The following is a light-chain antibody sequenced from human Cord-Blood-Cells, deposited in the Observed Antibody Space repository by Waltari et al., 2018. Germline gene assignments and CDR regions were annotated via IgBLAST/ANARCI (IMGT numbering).Light chain of an antibody. CDR1: NIGSKS. V-gene: IGLV3-21*04. Sequence: SYVLTQPPSVSVAPGKTARITCGGNNIGSKSVHWYQQKPGQAPVLVIYYDSDRPSGIPERLSVSNSGNTATLTISRVEAGDEADYYCQVWDSSSDHPVFGGGTKLTVL. CDR3: QVWDSSSDHPV. CDR2: YDS. J-gene: IGLJ3*02.